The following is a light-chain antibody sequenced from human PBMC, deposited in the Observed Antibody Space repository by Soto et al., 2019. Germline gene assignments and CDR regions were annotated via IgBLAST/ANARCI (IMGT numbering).Light chain of an antibody. CDR3: SSYTSSNTVI. CDR2: DVN. Sequence: QSALTQPASVSGSPGQSITLSCTGTSSDVGGYNYVSWYQQHPGKAPKLMIYDVNNRPSGVSNRFSGSKSGNTASLTISGLQAEDEADYYCSSYTSSNTVIFGGGTKLTVL. J-gene: IGLJ2*01. CDR1: SSDVGGYNY. V-gene: IGLV2-14*01.